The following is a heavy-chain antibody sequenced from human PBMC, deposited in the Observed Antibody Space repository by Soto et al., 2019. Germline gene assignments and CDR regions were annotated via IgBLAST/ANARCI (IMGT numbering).Heavy chain of an antibody. CDR1: GVSVSRDYQ. CDR2: ISYSGSP. D-gene: IGHD1-26*01. Sequence: SETLSLTCTVSGVSVSRDYQWIWIRQPPGKGLEWIGHISYSGSPYYHPSLRSRLSISVDTSKNQFSLKVKSVTAADTAVYYCARAWDFWGQGTLVTV. V-gene: IGHV4-30-4*01. CDR3: ARAWDF. J-gene: IGHJ1*01.